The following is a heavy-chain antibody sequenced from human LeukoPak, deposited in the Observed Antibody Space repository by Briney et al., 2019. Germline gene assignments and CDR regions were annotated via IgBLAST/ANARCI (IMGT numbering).Heavy chain of an antibody. V-gene: IGHV3-23*01. Sequence: GGSLRLSCAASGFTFSSHAMSWVRQAPGKGLEWVSGISGSGGSTYYADSVKSRFTISRDNSKNTLYVQMNSLRAEDTAVYYCAKGRAGIDYWGQGTLVIVSS. CDR1: GFTFSSHA. CDR3: AKGRAGIDY. D-gene: IGHD6-19*01. CDR2: ISGSGGST. J-gene: IGHJ4*02.